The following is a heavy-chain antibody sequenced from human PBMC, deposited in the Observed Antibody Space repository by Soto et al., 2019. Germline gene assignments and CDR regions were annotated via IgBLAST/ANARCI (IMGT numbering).Heavy chain of an antibody. Sequence: ASVKVSCKASGYTFTDYDINWVRQAPGQGLEWMGWMNPNTGNTRYAHHFQGRLVTTRDASISTAFMELSSLRSEDTALYYCARGKLAKLTDFWGQGTLVTVYS. D-gene: IGHD5-12*01. CDR3: ARGKLAKLTDF. CDR2: MNPNTGNT. CDR1: GYTFTDYD. V-gene: IGHV1-8*01. J-gene: IGHJ1*01.